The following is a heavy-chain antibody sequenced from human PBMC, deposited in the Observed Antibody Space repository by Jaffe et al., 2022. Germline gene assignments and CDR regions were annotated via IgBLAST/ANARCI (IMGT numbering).Heavy chain of an antibody. CDR2: IIPILGIA. Sequence: QVQLVQSGAEVKKPGSSVKVSCKASGGTFSSYTISWVRQAPGQGLEWMGRIIPILGIANYAQKFQGRVTITADKSTSTAYMELSSLRSEDTAVYYCAGERYCSSTSCGLFDYWGQGTLVTVSS. CDR1: GGTFSSYT. V-gene: IGHV1-69*02. J-gene: IGHJ4*02. CDR3: AGERYCSSTSCGLFDY. D-gene: IGHD2-2*01.